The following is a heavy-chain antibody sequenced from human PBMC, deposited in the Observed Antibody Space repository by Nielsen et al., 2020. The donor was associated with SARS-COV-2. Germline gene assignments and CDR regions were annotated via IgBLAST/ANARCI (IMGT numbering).Heavy chain of an antibody. CDR2: ISSSSSTI. CDR3: AICPSITIFGVVSVP. V-gene: IGHV3-48*02. J-gene: IGHJ5*02. Sequence: GGSLRLSCAASGFTFSSYSMNWVRQAPGKGLEWVSYISSSSSTIYYADSVKGRFTISRDNAKNSLYLQMNSLRDEDTAVYYCAICPSITIFGVVSVPWGQGTLVTVSS. D-gene: IGHD3-3*01. CDR1: GFTFSSYS.